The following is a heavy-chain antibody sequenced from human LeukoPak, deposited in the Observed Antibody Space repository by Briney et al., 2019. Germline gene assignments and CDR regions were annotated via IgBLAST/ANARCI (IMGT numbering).Heavy chain of an antibody. V-gene: IGHV3-7*03. D-gene: IGHD6-19*01. CDR3: ATGLSGPDAFDI. J-gene: IGHJ3*02. CDR2: INRDGSER. CDR1: GFTFSNYW. Sequence: GGSLRLSCAASGFTFSNYWMTWVRQAPGKGLEWVANINRDGSERYYVDSVKGRFTISRDDAKSSLYLQMNSLRAEDTAVYYCATGLSGPDAFDIWGQGTMVTVSS.